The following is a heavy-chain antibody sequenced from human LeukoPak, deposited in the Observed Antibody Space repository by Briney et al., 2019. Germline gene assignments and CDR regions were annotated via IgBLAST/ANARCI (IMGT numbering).Heavy chain of an antibody. CDR2: IDHTGST. Sequence: TAETLSLTCGVSGYSISSGYYWGWIRQPPGKGLEWIGSIDHTGSTYYNPSLKSRVIISLDTSKKQFSLKLSSVIAADTAVYFCARGCNYSSCYIRDAFDIWGQGTMVTVSS. CDR1: GYSISSGYY. CDR3: ARGCNYSSCYIRDAFDI. V-gene: IGHV4-38-2*01. D-gene: IGHD2-2*02. J-gene: IGHJ3*02.